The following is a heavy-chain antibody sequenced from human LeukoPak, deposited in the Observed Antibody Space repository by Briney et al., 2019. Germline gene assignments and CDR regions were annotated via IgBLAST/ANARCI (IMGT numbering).Heavy chain of an antibody. J-gene: IGHJ4*02. CDR2: IYYSGST. CDR1: GGSISSYY. D-gene: IGHD3-22*01. V-gene: IGHV4-59*01. CDR3: ARDRHYYDSSGYYAGFDY. Sequence: SETLSLTCTVSGGSISSYYWSWIRQPPGKGLEWIGYIYYSGSTNYNPSLKSRVTISVDTSKDQFSLKLSSVTAADTAVYYCARDRHYYDSSGYYAGFDYWGQGTLVTVSS.